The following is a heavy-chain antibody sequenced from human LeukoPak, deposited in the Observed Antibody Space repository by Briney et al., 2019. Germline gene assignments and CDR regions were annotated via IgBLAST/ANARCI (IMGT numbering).Heavy chain of an antibody. J-gene: IGHJ2*01. D-gene: IGHD3-22*01. V-gene: IGHV4-4*02. CDR1: GVSISSTNW. Sequence: PSETLSLTCAVSGVSISSTNWWSWARQPPGKGLEWIGEISRSGSTHDNPSLKSRITISVDKSKNQLSLRLTSVTAADTAVYYCARTYYYDSSGYYASWYFDLWGRGTLVTVSS. CDR2: ISRSGST. CDR3: ARTYYYDSSGYYASWYFDL.